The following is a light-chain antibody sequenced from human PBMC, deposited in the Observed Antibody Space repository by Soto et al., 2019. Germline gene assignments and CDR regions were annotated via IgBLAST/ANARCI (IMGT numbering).Light chain of an antibody. CDR3: QQYHNWPLT. CDR2: DAS. Sequence: IVLTQSPATLSVSPGERATLSCRASQSVSSDLAWYHQKPGQAPRLLIYDASTRATGIPARFSGSGSGTEFTLTISSLQSEDFAVYYCQQYHNWPLTFGGGTKVDIK. J-gene: IGKJ4*01. V-gene: IGKV3-15*01. CDR1: QSVSSD.